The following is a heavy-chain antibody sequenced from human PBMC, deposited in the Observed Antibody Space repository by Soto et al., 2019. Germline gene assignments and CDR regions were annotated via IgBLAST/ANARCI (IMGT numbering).Heavy chain of an antibody. D-gene: IGHD2-2*01. V-gene: IGHV3-48*02. J-gene: IGHJ6*02. CDR2: ISSGGQTI. CDR1: GFSFSTYD. Sequence: EVQLVESGGGLVQPGGALRLACAASGFSFSTYDMNWVRQAPGKGLEWVSYISSGGQTIKSTDSVKGRFTISRDNAKNSLYLQLSGLRDEDTCVYYCARDPQRGDSGMAVWGQGTTVTVSS. CDR3: ARDPQRGDSGMAV.